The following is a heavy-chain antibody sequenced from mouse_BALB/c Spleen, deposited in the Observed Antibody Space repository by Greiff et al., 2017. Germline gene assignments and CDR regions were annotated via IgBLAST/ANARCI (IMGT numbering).Heavy chain of an antibody. V-gene: IGHV1-12*01. CDR1: GYTFTSYN. D-gene: IGHD4-1*01. J-gene: IGHJ2*01. CDR2: IYPGNGDT. CDR3: NPTNWDNYLDY. Sequence: QVQLQQPGAELVKPGASVKMSCKASGYTFTSYNMHWVKQTPGQGLEWIGAIYPGNGDTSYNQKFKGKATLTADKSSSTAYMQLSSLTSEDSAVYYCNPTNWDNYLDYWGQGTTLTVAS.